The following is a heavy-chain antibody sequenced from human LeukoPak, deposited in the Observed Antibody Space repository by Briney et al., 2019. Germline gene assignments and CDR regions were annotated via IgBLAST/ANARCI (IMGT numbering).Heavy chain of an antibody. CDR1: GGSISSYY. CDR2: IYNSGST. D-gene: IGHD5/OR15-5a*01. V-gene: IGHV4-4*07. CDR3: ARDLRHAFDI. J-gene: IGHJ3*02. Sequence: WESLSLTCTVSGGSISSYYWSWIRQPAGKGLEWIGRIYNSGSTNYNPSLKSRVTMSVDTSKNQFSLKLSSVTAADTAVYYCARDLRHAFDIWGQGTMVTVSS.